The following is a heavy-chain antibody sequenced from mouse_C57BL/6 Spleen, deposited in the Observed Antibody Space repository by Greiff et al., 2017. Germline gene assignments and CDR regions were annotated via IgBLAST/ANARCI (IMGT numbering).Heavy chain of an antibody. V-gene: IGHV5-17*01. CDR1: GFTFSDYG. Sequence: EVTLMASGGGLVKPGGSLKLSCAASGFTFSDYGMHWVRQAPEKGLEWVAYISSGSSTIYYADTVKGRFTISRDNAKNTLFLQMTSLRSEDTAMYYCATGYYYAMDYWGQGTSVTVSS. J-gene: IGHJ4*01. CDR2: ISSGSSTI. D-gene: IGHD2-2*01. CDR3: ATGYYYAMDY.